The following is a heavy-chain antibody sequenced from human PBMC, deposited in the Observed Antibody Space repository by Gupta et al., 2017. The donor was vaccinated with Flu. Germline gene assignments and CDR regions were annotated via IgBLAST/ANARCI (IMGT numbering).Heavy chain of an antibody. CDR1: GSTFITDA. Sequence: QVQLVQSRAEGKKPGSSVKVSCKASGSTFITDAISWVRQAPGQGLEWMGGINPIFGTPYYAQKFQGGVTITADKATSTVYLELSSLRSQDTAVYYCARERSLYHFDHWGQGTLLTVSS. CDR3: ARERSLYHFDH. CDR2: INPIFGTP. D-gene: IGHD1-26*01. J-gene: IGHJ4*02. V-gene: IGHV1-69*06.